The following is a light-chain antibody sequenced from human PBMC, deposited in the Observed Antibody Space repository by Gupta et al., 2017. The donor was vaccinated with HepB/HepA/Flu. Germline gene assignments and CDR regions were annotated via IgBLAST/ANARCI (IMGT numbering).Light chain of an antibody. CDR3: QRTYTAPYT. CDR1: QNINNY. Sequence: DIQMTQSPSSLSASVGERVTITCRASQNINNYVKWYQQLPGKAPKLLIHSASSLQSGVPPRCSGGGLGTDCSLTSSKLQPEDVATYYCQRTYTAPYTFGQGTVL. V-gene: IGKV1-39*01. J-gene: IGKJ2*01. CDR2: SAS.